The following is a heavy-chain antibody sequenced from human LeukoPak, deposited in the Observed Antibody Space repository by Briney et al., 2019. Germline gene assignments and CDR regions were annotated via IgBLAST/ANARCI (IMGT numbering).Heavy chain of an antibody. D-gene: IGHD3-22*01. CDR3: AKEDDSSGWRNNWFDP. Sequence: GGSLRLSCAASGFTFSDYNMNWVRQAPGKGLEWVSYITDSGNTIHYADSVMGRFTISRDNSKNTLYLQMNSLRAEDTAVYYCAKEDDSSGWRNNWFDPWGQGTLVTVSS. CDR1: GFTFSDYN. V-gene: IGHV3-11*01. CDR2: ITDSGNTI. J-gene: IGHJ5*02.